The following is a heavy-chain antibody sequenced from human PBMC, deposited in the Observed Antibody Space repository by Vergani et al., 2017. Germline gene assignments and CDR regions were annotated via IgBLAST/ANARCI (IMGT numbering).Heavy chain of an antibody. CDR2: IYTSGTT. Sequence: QVELQESGPGLVKPSQTLSLTCTVSGGSISSGSYYWSWIRQPAGKGLEWIGRIYTSGTTNYNPSLKSRVTMSVDPSKNQFSLKLSSVTAADTAVYYCARGLRSSTSQRYCDYWGQGTLVTVSS. V-gene: IGHV4-61*02. CDR3: ARGLRSSTSQRYCDY. D-gene: IGHD2-2*01. J-gene: IGHJ4*02. CDR1: GGSISSGSYY.